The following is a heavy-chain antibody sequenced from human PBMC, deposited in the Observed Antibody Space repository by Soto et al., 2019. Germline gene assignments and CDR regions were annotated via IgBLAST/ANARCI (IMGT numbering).Heavy chain of an antibody. CDR3: AVGYCSSTTCSREYFQH. CDR1: GYSIRSGYY. CDR2: IYHSGST. D-gene: IGHD2-2*01. J-gene: IGHJ1*01. V-gene: IGHV4-38-2*01. Sequence: SETLSLTCAVSGYSIRSGYYWGCIRQPPGKGLEWIGTIYHSGSTFHNPSLKSRVTISVDTSKNQFSLKLRSVTAADTAVYYCAVGYCSSTTCSREYFQHWGQGTLVTSPQ.